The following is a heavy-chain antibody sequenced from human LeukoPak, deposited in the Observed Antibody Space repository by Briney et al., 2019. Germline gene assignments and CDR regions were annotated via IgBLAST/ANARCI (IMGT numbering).Heavy chain of an antibody. Sequence: PGGSLRLSCAASDFTFSSYSMNWVRQAPGKGLEWVSYISSSVNTIYYADSVKGRFTISRDNAKNSLFLQMNSLRDEDTAVYYCARLVTAINYFDSWGQGTLVTVSS. CDR3: ARLVTAINYFDS. CDR2: ISSSVNTI. J-gene: IGHJ4*02. D-gene: IGHD2-21*02. CDR1: DFTFSSYS. V-gene: IGHV3-48*02.